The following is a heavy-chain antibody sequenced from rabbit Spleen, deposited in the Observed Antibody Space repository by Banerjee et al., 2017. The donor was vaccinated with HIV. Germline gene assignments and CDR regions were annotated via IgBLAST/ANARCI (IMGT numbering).Heavy chain of an antibody. CDR2: IDTGDGDT. CDR3: ARDTSSSFSSYGMDL. CDR1: GFSFSSIYW. V-gene: IGHV1S45*01. D-gene: IGHD1-1*01. Sequence: QQQLEESGGGLVKPGGTLTLTCTASGFSFSSIYWICWVRQAPGKGLEWIACIDTGDGDTYYANWAKGRFTISKTSSTTVTLQMTRLTAADTATYFCARDTSSSFSSYGMDLWGPGTLVTVS. J-gene: IGHJ6*01.